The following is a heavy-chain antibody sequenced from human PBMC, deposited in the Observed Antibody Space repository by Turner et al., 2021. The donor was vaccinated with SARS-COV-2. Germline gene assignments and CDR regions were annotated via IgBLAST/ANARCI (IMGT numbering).Heavy chain of an antibody. V-gene: IGHV4-39*01. CDR3: ARLGRGYFDSSGYYPGAFDI. D-gene: IGHD3-22*01. CDR2: INYSGST. Sequence: QLQLPESGPGLVKPSETLSLTCGLSGGSISSRDYYWGWIRQPPGKGLECIGGINYSGSTYYNPSLKSRVTISVDTSKNHFSLKLSSVTAADTAVYYCARLGRGYFDSSGYYPGAFDIWGQGTMVTVSS. CDR1: GGSISSRDYY. J-gene: IGHJ3*02.